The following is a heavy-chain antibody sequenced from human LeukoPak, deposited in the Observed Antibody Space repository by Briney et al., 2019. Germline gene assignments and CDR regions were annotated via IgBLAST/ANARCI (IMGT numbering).Heavy chain of an antibody. CDR2: LSSSWTYV. D-gene: IGHD3-9*01. J-gene: IGHJ3*02. V-gene: IGHV3-21*01. Sequence: PGGSLRLSCAASGFTLSSYSMKWVRQAPGEGLEWVSSLSSSWTYVYYADSVKGRFTISRDNAKNSLSLQMNSLRADDAAVYYCARASSKQLAGYLPDGFDIWGQGTMVTVSS. CDR3: ARASSKQLAGYLPDGFDI. CDR1: GFTLSSYS.